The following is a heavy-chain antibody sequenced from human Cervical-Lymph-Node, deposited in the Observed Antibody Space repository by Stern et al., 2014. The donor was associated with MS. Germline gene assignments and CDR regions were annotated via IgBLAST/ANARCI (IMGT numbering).Heavy chain of an antibody. Sequence: EVQLVESGGGLVQPGESLRVSCEASGFTFSGYYMHWVRQAPGKGLVWVSRVSRDDSSTNYADTVKGRFTISRDNAENTLYLQMNSLRVEDTAVYYCVRGAVGTYVWFDPWGQGTLVTVSS. D-gene: IGHD6-19*01. CDR2: VSRDDSST. CDR1: GFTFSGYY. V-gene: IGHV3-74*01. CDR3: VRGAVGTYVWFDP. J-gene: IGHJ5*02.